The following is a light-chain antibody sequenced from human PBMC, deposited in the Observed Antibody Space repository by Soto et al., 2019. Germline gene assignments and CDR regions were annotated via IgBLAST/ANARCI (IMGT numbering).Light chain of an antibody. J-gene: IGKJ1*01. CDR1: QTISSW. CDR2: KAS. CDR3: QQYKTYS. V-gene: IGKV1-5*03. Sequence: DIQMTQSPSTLSGSVGDRVTITCRASQTISSWLAWYQQKPGKAPKLLIYKASTLKSGVPSRFSGSGSGTEFTPTISSLQPDDFATYYCQQYKTYSFGQGTKVDIK.